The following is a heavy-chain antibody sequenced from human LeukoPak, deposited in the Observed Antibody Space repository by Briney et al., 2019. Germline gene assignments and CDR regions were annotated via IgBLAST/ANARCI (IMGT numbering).Heavy chain of an antibody. Sequence: PGGSLRLSCAASGFTFSSYEMNWVRQAPGKGLEWVSYISSSGSTIYYADSVKGRFTISRDNAKNSIYLQMNSLSAEDTAVYFCVTEFWYRFDYWGQGLLVTVSS. D-gene: IGHD3-3*01. J-gene: IGHJ4*02. CDR1: GFTFSSYE. CDR3: VTEFWYRFDY. V-gene: IGHV3-48*03. CDR2: ISSSGSTI.